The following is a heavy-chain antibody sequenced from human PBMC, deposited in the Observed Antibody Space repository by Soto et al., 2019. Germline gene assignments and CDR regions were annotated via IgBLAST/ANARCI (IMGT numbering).Heavy chain of an antibody. CDR3: ARRRGIAAAGLNWFDP. CDR2: IHHSGSI. V-gene: IGHV4-30-4*08. CDR1: GDSISSDYYH. J-gene: IGHJ5*02. D-gene: IGHD6-13*01. Sequence: SETLSLTCTVSGDSISSDYYHWTWIRQSPGKGLEWIGYIHHSGSILYNPSLKSRVTISVDTSKNQFSLKLSSVTAADTAVYYCARRRGIAAAGLNWFDPWCQGTLVT.